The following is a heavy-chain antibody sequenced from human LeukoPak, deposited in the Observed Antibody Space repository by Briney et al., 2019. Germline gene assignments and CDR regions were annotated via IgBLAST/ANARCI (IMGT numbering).Heavy chain of an antibody. CDR1: GYTFTGYY. CDR3: ARGVAVAGPRGTNWFDP. V-gene: IGHV1-2*02. J-gene: IGHJ5*02. D-gene: IGHD6-19*01. Sequence: ASVKVSCKASGYTFTGYYVHWVRQAPGQGLEWMGWINPNNGGTNYAQKFQGRVTMTRDTSISTAYMELSSLRSEDTAVYYCARGVAVAGPRGTNWFDPWGQGTLVTVSS. CDR2: INPNNGGT.